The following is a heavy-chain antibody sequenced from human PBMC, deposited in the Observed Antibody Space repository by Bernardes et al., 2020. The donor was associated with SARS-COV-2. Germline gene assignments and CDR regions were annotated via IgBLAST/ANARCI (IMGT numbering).Heavy chain of an antibody. V-gene: IGHV3-23*01. J-gene: IGHJ4*02. Sequence: GGSLRLSCAASGFTFTKCDMSWVRQAPGKELEWLSGISGSGSTTYYADSVKGRFTISRDNSRNTLFLQMDSLRAEDTAVYYCAKDDIRPLFGAPVYDSWGQGTLVTVSS. D-gene: IGHD3-3*01. CDR2: ISGSGSTT. CDR1: GFTFTKCD. CDR3: AKDDIRPLFGAPVYDS.